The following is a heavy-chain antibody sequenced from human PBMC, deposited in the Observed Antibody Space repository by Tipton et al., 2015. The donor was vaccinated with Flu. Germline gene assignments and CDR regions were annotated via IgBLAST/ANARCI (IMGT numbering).Heavy chain of an antibody. Sequence: SLRLSCAASGFTFSDYWMARVRQAPGKGLEWVANIKQDGSERYYVDSVKGRFTISRDNAKNSLFLQMNSLRAEDTAVYYCVRKGFGDYWGQGSLVTVSS. CDR2: IKQDGSER. CDR1: GFTFSDYW. J-gene: IGHJ4*02. CDR3: VRKGFGDY. V-gene: IGHV3-7*01. D-gene: IGHD3-10*01.